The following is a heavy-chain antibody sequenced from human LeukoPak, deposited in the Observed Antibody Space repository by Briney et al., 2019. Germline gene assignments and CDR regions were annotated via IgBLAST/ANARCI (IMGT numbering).Heavy chain of an antibody. CDR2: IYYSGTT. V-gene: IGHV4-59*08. CDR1: GDSASPYF. J-gene: IGHJ4*02. D-gene: IGHD2-21*02. Sequence: SETLSLTCSVSGDSASPYFWSWIRQPPGKGLEWIGYIYYSGTTNYNPSLKSRVTISIDTSKDQFSLKVNSVTAADTAVYYCARLTVGPYFDYWGQGNLVSVSS. CDR3: ARLTVGPYFDY.